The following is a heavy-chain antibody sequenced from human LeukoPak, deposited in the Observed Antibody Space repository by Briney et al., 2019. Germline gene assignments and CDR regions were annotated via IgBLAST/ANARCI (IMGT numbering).Heavy chain of an antibody. CDR2: ISSSSSYI. CDR3: ARLNSRGGNYFDY. V-gene: IGHV3-21*01. CDR1: GFTFSSYS. Sequence: GGSLRLSCAASGFTFSSYSMNWVRQAPGKGLEWVSSISSSSSYIYYADSVKGRFTISRDNAKNSLYLQMNSLRAEDTAVYYCARLNSRGGNYFDYWGQGTLVTVSS. D-gene: IGHD6-13*01. J-gene: IGHJ4*02.